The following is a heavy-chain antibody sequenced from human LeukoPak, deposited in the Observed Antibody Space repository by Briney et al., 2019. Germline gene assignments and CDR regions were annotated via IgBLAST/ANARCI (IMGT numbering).Heavy chain of an antibody. CDR3: ARAFRGIFGVFEAFDI. J-gene: IGHJ3*02. V-gene: IGHV3-21*01. D-gene: IGHD3-3*01. CDR1: GFTFSSYS. Sequence: PGGSLRLSCAASGFTFSSYSMNWVRQAPGKGLEWVSSISSNSNYIYYADSVKGRFTISRDNSKNTLYLQMNSLRAEDTAVYYCARAFRGIFGVFEAFDIWGQGTMVTVSS. CDR2: ISSNSNYI.